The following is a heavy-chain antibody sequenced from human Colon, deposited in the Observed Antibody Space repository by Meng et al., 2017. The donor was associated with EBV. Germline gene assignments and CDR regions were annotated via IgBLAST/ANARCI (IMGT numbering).Heavy chain of an antibody. CDR2: INHSGST. CDR1: GGSFSGHY. Sequence: QGQPPQGGAALLKPSESLSLTCAVYGGSFSGHYWTWIRQPPGRRLEWIGQINHSGSTNYNPSLKSRVTISTDTSKIQFSLKVKSVTAAYTAVYFCARLYPPDQWLLTSDTSEYWGQGTLVTVSS. V-gene: IGHV4-34*01. D-gene: IGHD6-19*01. J-gene: IGHJ4*02. CDR3: ARLYPPDQWLLTSDTSEY.